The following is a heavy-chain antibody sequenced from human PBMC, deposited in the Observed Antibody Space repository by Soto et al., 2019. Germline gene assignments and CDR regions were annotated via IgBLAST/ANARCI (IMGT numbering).Heavy chain of an antibody. Sequence: EVQLVQSGAEVKEPGESLRISCKGSGYSFTSYWISWVRQMPGKGLEWMGRIDPSDSYTNYSPSFQGHVTISADKSISTAYLQWSSLKASDTAMYYCARLLYYGSGSWGAFDIWGLGTMVTVSS. CDR3: ARLLYYGSGSWGAFDI. CDR1: GYSFTSYW. V-gene: IGHV5-10-1*01. J-gene: IGHJ3*02. CDR2: IDPSDSYT. D-gene: IGHD3-10*01.